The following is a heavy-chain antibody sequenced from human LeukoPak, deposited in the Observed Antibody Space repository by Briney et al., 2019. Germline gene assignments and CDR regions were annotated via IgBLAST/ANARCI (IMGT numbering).Heavy chain of an antibody. D-gene: IGHD3-10*01. CDR2: INPNSGGT. V-gene: IGHV1-2*02. Sequence: ASVKVSCKAPVYTFTVYYIHCVRQAPGQGLEWMGWINPNSGGTNYAQTSQGRVTMTRDTSISTGYMELSSLRSDDTAVYYCARDAGIGAFDSWGQGTMVTVSS. CDR3: ARDAGIGAFDS. CDR1: VYTFTVYY. J-gene: IGHJ3*02.